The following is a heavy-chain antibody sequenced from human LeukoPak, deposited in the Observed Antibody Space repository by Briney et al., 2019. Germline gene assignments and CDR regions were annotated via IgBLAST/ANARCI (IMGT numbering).Heavy chain of an antibody. CDR2: IKQDGSEK. CDR1: GFTFSSYW. CDR3: AREWEQQLVIDY. Sequence: GGSLRLSCAASGFTFSSYWMSWFRQAPGKGLEWVANIKQDGSEKYYVDSVKGRFTISRDNAKNSLYLQMNSMRAEDTAMYYCAREWEQQLVIDYWGQGTLVTVSS. J-gene: IGHJ4*02. V-gene: IGHV3-7*01. D-gene: IGHD6-13*01.